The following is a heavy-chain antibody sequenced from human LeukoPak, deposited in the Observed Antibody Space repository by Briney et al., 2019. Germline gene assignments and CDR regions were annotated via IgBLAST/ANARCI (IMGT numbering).Heavy chain of an antibody. CDR2: IWYDASGQ. D-gene: IGHD3-22*01. J-gene: IGHJ4*02. Sequence: GRSLRLSCAASGFSFSTYGMHWVRQAPGKGLEWVAIIWYDASGQHYADSVKGRFTISRDTSKNTLYLQMNSLRAEDTAVYFCARDSLYDDNGYYHYFDYWGQGTLVTVSS. V-gene: IGHV3-33*01. CDR3: ARDSLYDDNGYYHYFDY. CDR1: GFSFSTYG.